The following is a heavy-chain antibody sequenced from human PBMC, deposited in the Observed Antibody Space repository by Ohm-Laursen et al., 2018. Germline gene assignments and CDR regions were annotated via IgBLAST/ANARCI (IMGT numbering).Heavy chain of an antibody. J-gene: IGHJ6*02. CDR1: GFTFSSYW. D-gene: IGHD1-26*01. CDR3: ARALGATGYYGMDV. CDR2: INSDGSST. Sequence: SLRLSCAASGFTFSSYWMHWVRQAPGKGLVWVSRINSDGSSTTYADSVKGRFTISRDNTKNTLYLQMKSLRADDTALYYCARALGATGYYGMDVWGQGTTGTVSS. V-gene: IGHV3-74*01.